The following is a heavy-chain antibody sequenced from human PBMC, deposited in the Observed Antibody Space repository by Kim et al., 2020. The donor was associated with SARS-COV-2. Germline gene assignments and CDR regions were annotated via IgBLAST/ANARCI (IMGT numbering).Heavy chain of an antibody. Sequence: SETLSLTCAVYGGSFSGYYWSWIRQPPGKGLEWIGEINHSGSTNYNPSLKSRVTISVDTSKNQFSLKLSSVTAADTAVYYCAVGNTMIVATIKTPYYYYYYGMDVWGQGTTVTVSS. CDR2: INHSGST. D-gene: IGHD3-22*01. CDR1: GGSFSGYY. J-gene: IGHJ6*02. V-gene: IGHV4-34*01. CDR3: AVGNTMIVATIKTPYYYYYYGMDV.